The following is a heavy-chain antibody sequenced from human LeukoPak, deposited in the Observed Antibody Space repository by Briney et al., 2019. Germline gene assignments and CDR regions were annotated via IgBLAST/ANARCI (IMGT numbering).Heavy chain of an antibody. CDR2: MNPNSGNT. V-gene: IGHV1-8*01. D-gene: IGHD4-11*01. Sequence: ASVKVSCKASGYTFTGYDINWVRQATGQGLEWMGWMNPNSGNTGYAQKFHGRVTMTRNTSISTAYMELRSLRSEDTAVYSCVRIDYSNAFDIWXXGTXVTVSS. J-gene: IGHJ3*02. CDR3: VRIDYSNAFDI. CDR1: GYTFTGYD.